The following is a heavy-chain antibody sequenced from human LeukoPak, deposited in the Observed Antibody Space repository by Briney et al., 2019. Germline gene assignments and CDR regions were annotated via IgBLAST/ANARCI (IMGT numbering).Heavy chain of an antibody. CDR3: AREPIPQGSSWYDYYYGIDV. CDR1: GFTFSSYS. V-gene: IGHV3-21*01. Sequence: GGSLRLSCAASGFTFSSYSMNWVRQAPGKGLEWVSSISSSSSYIYYADSVKGRFTISRDNAKNSLYLQMNSLRAEDTAVYYCAREPIPQGSSWYDYYYGIDVWGQGTTVTVSS. CDR2: ISSSSSYI. J-gene: IGHJ6*02. D-gene: IGHD6-13*01.